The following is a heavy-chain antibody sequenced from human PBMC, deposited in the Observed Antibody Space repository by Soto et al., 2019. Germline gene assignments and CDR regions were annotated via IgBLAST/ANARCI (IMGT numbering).Heavy chain of an antibody. CDR2: ISSSGSTI. CDR1: GFTFSSYE. CDR3: ARSATYSSRWYSP. J-gene: IGHJ5*02. V-gene: IGHV3-48*03. Sequence: EVQLVESGGGLVQPGGSLRLSCAASGFTFSSYEMNWVRQAPGKGLEWVSYISSSGSTIYYADSVKGRFTISRDNAKNSLYLQMNSLRAEDTDVYYCARSATYSSRWYSPWGQGTLVTVSS. D-gene: IGHD6-13*01.